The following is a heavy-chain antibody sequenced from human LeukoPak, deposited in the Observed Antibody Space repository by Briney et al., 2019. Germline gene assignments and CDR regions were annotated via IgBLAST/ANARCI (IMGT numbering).Heavy chain of an antibody. Sequence: PGRSLRLSCAASGFTFDDYAMHWVRQAPGKGLEWVSGISWNSGSIGYADSVKGRFTISRDNAKNSLYLQMNSLRAEDMALYYCAKDMGRWLPTAGDALDIWGQGTMVTVSS. CDR3: AKDMGRWLPTAGDALDI. J-gene: IGHJ3*02. CDR1: GFTFDDYA. CDR2: ISWNSGSI. V-gene: IGHV3-9*03. D-gene: IGHD5-24*01.